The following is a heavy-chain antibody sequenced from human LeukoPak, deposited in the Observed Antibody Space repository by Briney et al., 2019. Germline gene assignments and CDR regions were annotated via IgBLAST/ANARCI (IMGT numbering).Heavy chain of an antibody. D-gene: IGHD3-3*01. CDR1: GGSISSSSYY. CDR2: IYYSGST. J-gene: IGHJ4*02. V-gene: IGHV4-39*07. CDR3: ARCRYYDFWSGYLPFDY. Sequence: SETLSLTCTVSGGSISSSSYYWGWIRQPPGKGLESIGSIYYSGSTYYNPSLKSRVTISVDTSKNQFSLKLSSVTAADTAVYYCARCRYYDFWSGYLPFDYWGQGTLVTVSS.